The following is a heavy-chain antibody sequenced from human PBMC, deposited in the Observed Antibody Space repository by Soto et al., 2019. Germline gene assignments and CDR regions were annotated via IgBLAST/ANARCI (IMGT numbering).Heavy chain of an antibody. V-gene: IGHV3-30-3*01. CDR3: ARSKYYYVTSDYLDY. Sequence: GGSLRLSCAASGFIFSSDSMHWVRQAPGKGLEWVAVISYDGNDKYYADSVKGRFTISRDNSKNTLYLQMNSLRAEDTAVYFCARSKYYYVTSDYLDYWGQGTLVTVSS. CDR2: ISYDGNDK. J-gene: IGHJ4*02. D-gene: IGHD3-22*01. CDR1: GFIFSSDS.